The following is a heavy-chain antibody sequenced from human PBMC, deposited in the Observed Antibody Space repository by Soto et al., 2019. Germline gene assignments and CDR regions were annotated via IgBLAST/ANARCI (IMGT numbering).Heavy chain of an antibody. CDR3: ARDDGEVATDYYYYGMDV. CDR1: GFTFSSYG. CDR2: IWYDGSNK. J-gene: IGHJ6*01. D-gene: IGHD5-12*01. V-gene: IGHV3-33*01. Sequence: QVQLVESGGGVVQPGRSLRLSCAASGFTFSSYGMHWVRQAPGKGLEWVAVIWYDGSNKYYADSVKGRFTISRDNSKKTLYLQMNSRRAEDTAVYDCARDDGEVATDYYYYGMDVW.